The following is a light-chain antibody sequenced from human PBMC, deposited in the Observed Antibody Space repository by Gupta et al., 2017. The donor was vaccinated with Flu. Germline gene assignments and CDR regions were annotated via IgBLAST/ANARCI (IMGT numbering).Light chain of an antibody. J-gene: IGLJ3*02. Sequence: SYVLPQPPSASVAPGQTARITSGGNNIGSKTVHWYQQRPGQAPVLVVYDDSDRPSGIPERFSGSNSGNTATLTISRVEAGDEADYYCQVWDSSSDHCVFGGGTKLSVL. CDR2: DDS. CDR3: QVWDSSSDHCV. CDR1: NIGSKT. V-gene: IGLV3-21*02.